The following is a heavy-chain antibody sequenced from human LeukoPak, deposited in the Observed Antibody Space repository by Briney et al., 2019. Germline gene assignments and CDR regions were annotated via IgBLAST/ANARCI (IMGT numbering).Heavy chain of an antibody. CDR3: AKDIQNRYYYGSGSYPLFDY. V-gene: IGHV3-9*01. CDR2: ISWSSGSI. D-gene: IGHD3-10*01. CDR1: GFTFSSYS. Sequence: GGSLRLSCAASGFTFSSYSMNWVRQAPGKGLEWVSGISWSSGSIGYADSVKGRFTISRDNAKNSLYLQMNSLRAEDTALYYCAKDIQNRYYYGSGSYPLFDYWGQGTLVTVSS. J-gene: IGHJ4*02.